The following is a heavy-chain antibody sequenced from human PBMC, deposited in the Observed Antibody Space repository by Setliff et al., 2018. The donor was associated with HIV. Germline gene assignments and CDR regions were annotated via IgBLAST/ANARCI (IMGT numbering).Heavy chain of an antibody. CDR2: ISTSGST. CDR1: GGSISSGSYY. D-gene: IGHD1-26*01. V-gene: IGHV4-61*09. Sequence: SETLSLTCTVSGGSISSGSYYWSWIRQPAGKGLEWIGHISTSGSTNYNPSLKSRVTISVDTSKNQFSLKLSSVTAADTAVYYCAIRSRLGGSSNYLDFWGQGTLVTVSS. CDR3: AIRSRLGGSSNYLDF. J-gene: IGHJ4*02.